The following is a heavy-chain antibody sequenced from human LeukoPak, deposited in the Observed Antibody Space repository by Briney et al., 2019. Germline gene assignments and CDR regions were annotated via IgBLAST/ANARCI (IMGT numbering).Heavy chain of an antibody. J-gene: IGHJ3*02. V-gene: IGHV1-2*02. CDR2: INPNSGGT. Sequence: ASVKVSCKASGYTFTGYYMHWVRQAPGQGLEWMGWINPNSGGTNYAQKFQGRVTMTRDTSISTAYTELSRLRSDDTAVYYCARATIPDVLRYFDWLEAPDVFDIWGQGTMVTVSS. CDR1: GYTFTGYY. CDR3: ARATIPDVLRYFDWLEAPDVFDI. D-gene: IGHD3-9*01.